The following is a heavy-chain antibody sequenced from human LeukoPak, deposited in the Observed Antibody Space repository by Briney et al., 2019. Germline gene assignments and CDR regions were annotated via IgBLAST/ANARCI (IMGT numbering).Heavy chain of an antibody. J-gene: IGHJ4*02. D-gene: IGHD4-11*01. CDR3: ASLNNDYLFDFEN. CDR2: IYYSGST. Sequence: PLETLSLTCTVSGGSISSYYWSWIRQPPGKGLEWIGYIYYSGSTNYNPSLKSRVTISVDTSKNQFSLKLSSVTAADTAVYYCASLNNDYLFDFENWGQGTLVTVSS. V-gene: IGHV4-59*01. CDR1: GGSISSYY.